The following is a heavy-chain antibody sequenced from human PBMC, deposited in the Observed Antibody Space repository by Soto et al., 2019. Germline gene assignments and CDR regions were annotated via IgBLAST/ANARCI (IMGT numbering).Heavy chain of an antibody. CDR1: GFTFSSYA. CDR2: ISYDGSNK. D-gene: IGHD3-22*01. V-gene: IGHV3-30-3*01. CDR3: ARDSHYYDSRCIDY. J-gene: IGHJ4*02. Sequence: GGSLRLSCAASGFTFSSYAMHLVRQAPGKGLEWVAVISYDGSNKYYADSVKGRFTISRDNYKNTLYLQMNSLRAEDTAVYYCARDSHYYDSRCIDYWGQGTLVTVSS.